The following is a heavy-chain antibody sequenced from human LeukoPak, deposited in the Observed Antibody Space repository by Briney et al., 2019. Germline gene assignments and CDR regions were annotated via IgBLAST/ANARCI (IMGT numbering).Heavy chain of an antibody. V-gene: IGHV4-4*02. CDR2: IYHSGST. Sequence: SETLSLTCAVSGGSISSSNWWSWVRQPPGKGLEWIGEIYHSGSTNYNPSLKSRVTISVDKSKNQFSLKLSSVTAADTAVYYCARDYGSGSSSYYYYYMDVWGKGTTVTVSS. CDR3: ARDYGSGSSSYYYYYMDV. CDR1: GGSISSSNW. D-gene: IGHD3-10*01. J-gene: IGHJ6*03.